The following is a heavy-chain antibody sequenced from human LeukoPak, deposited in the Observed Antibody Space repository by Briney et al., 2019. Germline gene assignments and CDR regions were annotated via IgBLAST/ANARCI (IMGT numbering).Heavy chain of an antibody. Sequence: GGSLRLSCAASGFSFNSDWMDWVRQAPGKGLEGVANIKHDESEKNYLDSVKGRFTISRDNAQNSLYLQMNGLRVEDTAVYYCARWRGAQSEFVCWGQGTLVTVSS. J-gene: IGHJ4*02. CDR3: ARWRGAQSEFVC. V-gene: IGHV3-7*01. CDR1: GFSFNSDW. CDR2: IKHDESEK. D-gene: IGHD3-3*01.